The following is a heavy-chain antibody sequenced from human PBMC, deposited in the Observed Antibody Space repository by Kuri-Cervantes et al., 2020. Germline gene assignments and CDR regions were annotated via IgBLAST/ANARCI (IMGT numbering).Heavy chain of an antibody. V-gene: IGHV4-34*01. CDR1: GASFSGYY. D-gene: IGHD3-22*01. J-gene: IGHJ3*02. CDR2: INHSGIT. Sequence: SETLSLTCAVYGASFSGYYWSWIRQPPGKGLEWIGEINHSGITKHNPSLKSRVTMSVDTSKNQFSLKLSSVTAADTAVYYCARVDTYYDSSGYSTCDAFDTWGQGTMVTVSS. CDR3: ARVDTYYDSSGYSTCDAFDT.